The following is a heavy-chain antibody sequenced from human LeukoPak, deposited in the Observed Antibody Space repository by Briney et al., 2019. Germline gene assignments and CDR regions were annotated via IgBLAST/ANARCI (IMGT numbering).Heavy chain of an antibody. CDR3: AKDKAPLYSGYDWDLDF. V-gene: IGHV3-9*01. D-gene: IGHD5-12*01. CDR1: GFTFHQYA. Sequence: PGGSLRLSCAASGFTFHQYAIHWPRQVPGKGLEWVSGISWNSGSIGYADSVRGRFTISRDNAKNSVYLQMNSLRAEDTALYYCAKDKAPLYSGYDWDLDFWGQGTLVIVSS. J-gene: IGHJ4*02. CDR2: ISWNSGSI.